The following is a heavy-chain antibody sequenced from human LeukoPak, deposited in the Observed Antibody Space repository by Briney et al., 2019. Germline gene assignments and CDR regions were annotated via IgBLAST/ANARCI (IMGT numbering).Heavy chain of an antibody. D-gene: IGHD2-2*01. V-gene: IGHV4-59*11. CDR2: IYYRGST. CDR3: AGRQYQLLYMDV. CDR1: GGSISSHY. J-gene: IGHJ6*03. Sequence: SETLSLTCTVSGGSISSHYWSWIRQPPGKGLEWIGYIYYRGSTNYNPSLKRRVTIAVDTSKNQFSLNLSSVTAADTAVYYCAGRQYQLLYMDVWGKGTTVTVSS.